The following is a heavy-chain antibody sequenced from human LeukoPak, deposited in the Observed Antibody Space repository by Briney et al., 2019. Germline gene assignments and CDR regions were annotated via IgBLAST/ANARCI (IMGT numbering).Heavy chain of an antibody. J-gene: IGHJ6*02. D-gene: IGHD2-2*01. V-gene: IGHV4-30-2*01. CDR1: GGSISSGGYY. CDR2: IYHSGST. Sequence: PSETLSLTCTVSGGSISSGGYYWSWVRQPPGKGLEWIGYIYHSGSTYYNPSLKSRVTISVDRSKNQFSLKLNSVTAADTAVYYCARKYCSSTSCYADAVDYYGMDVWGQGTTVTVSS. CDR3: ARKYCSSTSCYADAVDYYGMDV.